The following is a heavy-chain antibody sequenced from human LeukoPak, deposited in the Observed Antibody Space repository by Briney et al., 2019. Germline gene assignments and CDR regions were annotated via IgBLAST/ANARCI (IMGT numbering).Heavy chain of an antibody. Sequence: LWVFGGGAAYRVSGYWTGWVGQMPGKGLEWMGIIYPGDSDTRYSPSFQGQVTISADKSISTAYLQWSSLKASDTAMYYCAREYGGNSGVAFDIWGQGTMVTVSS. V-gene: IGHV5-51*01. CDR2: IYPGDSDT. CDR1: AYRVSGYW. J-gene: IGHJ3*02. CDR3: AREYGGNSGVAFDI. D-gene: IGHD4-23*01.